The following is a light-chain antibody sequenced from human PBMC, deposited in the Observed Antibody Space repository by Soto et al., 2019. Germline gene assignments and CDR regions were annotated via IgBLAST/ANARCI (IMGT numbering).Light chain of an antibody. CDR3: TSYTSSSTYV. CDR1: NSDVGYYKY. V-gene: IGLV2-14*01. CDR2: EVS. J-gene: IGLJ1*01. Sequence: QSVLTQPASVSGSPGQSITISCTGTNSDVGYYKYVSWYQQHPGKAPKLMIYEVSNRPSGASTRFSGSKSGNTASLTISGLQAEDEADYYCTSYTSSSTYVFGTGTKVTVL.